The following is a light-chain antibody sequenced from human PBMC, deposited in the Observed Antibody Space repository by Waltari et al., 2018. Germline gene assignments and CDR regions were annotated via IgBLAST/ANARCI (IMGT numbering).Light chain of an antibody. V-gene: IGKV4-1*01. Sequence: DVVMTQSPLSLPLSLRGRVTINCKTSQSVFYSSNNHNYLAWYQQIPGTSPKLLLYWASDRASAVPDRFRGSVSGRDFSLTITCMHAEDVAVYYGVQYSGFPRTFGQGTKVEI. CDR1: QSVFYSSNNHNY. CDR2: WAS. J-gene: IGKJ2*01. CDR3: VQYSGFPRT.